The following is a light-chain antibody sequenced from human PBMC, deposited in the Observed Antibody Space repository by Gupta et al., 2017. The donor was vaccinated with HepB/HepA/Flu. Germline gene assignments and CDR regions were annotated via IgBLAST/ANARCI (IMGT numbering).Light chain of an antibody. CDR3: QAWDSSTVV. V-gene: IGLV3-1*01. J-gene: IGLJ2*01. CDR2: QDS. CDR1: KLGDKY. Sequence: SYELTQPPSVSVSPGPPASLTCSGDKLGDKYACWYQQKPGQSPVLVIYQDSKRPSGIPERFSGSNSGNTATLTISGTQAMDEADYYCQAWDSSTVVFGGGTKLTVL.